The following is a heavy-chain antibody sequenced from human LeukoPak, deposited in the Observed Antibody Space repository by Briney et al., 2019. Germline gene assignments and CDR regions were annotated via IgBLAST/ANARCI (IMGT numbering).Heavy chain of an antibody. Sequence: SETLSLTCGVSGGSISSSNWWCWVRQPPGGVLEWIGEISHSGSTNYNPSLKSRVTISVNKSENQFSLKLSSVAAADTAVYYCARVGIYYYGSGALDAFDIWGQGTMVTVSS. CDR3: ARVGIYYYGSGALDAFDI. D-gene: IGHD3-10*01. J-gene: IGHJ3*02. CDR1: GGSISSSNW. V-gene: IGHV4-4*02. CDR2: ISHSGST.